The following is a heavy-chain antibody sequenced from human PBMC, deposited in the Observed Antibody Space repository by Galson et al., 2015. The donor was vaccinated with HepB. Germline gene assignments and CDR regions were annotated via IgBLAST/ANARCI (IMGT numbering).Heavy chain of an antibody. CDR1: GGSISSDYW. CDR3: ATTPRTGSSLEAFDI. J-gene: IGHJ3*02. CDR2: IYHDVRP. V-gene: IGHV4-4*01. Sequence: CAVSGGSISSDYWWNWVRQAPGKGLEWIGVIYHDVRPNYNPSLKSPVTMSVDKSNNQFSLNMNSVTAADPALYLCATTPRTGSSLEAFDIWGQGTMVTVSS. D-gene: IGHD3-9*01.